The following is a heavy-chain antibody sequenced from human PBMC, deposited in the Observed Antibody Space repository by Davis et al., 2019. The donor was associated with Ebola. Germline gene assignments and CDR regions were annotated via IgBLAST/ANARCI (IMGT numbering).Heavy chain of an antibody. CDR1: GYSFTSYW. CDR3: ARPPIRGSYFYFQH. J-gene: IGHJ1*01. V-gene: IGHV5-51*01. CDR2: IYLGDSDT. D-gene: IGHD1-26*01. Sequence: GGSLRLSCKGSGYSFTSYWIGWVRQMPGKGLEWMGIIYLGDSDTRYSPSFQGQVTISADKSISTTYLQWSSLKASDTAMYYCARPPIRGSYFYFQHWGQGTLVTVSS.